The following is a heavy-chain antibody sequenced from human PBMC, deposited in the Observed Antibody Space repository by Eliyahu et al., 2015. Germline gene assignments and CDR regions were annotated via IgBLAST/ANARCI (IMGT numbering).Heavy chain of an antibody. D-gene: IGHD3-10*01. Sequence: LEWMGGIIPIFGTANYAQKFQGRVTITADKSTSTAYMELSSLRSEDTAVYYCARDGSRATMVQGVIINANWFDPWGQGTLVTVSS. V-gene: IGHV1-69*06. CDR2: IIPIFGTA. CDR3: ARDGSRATMVQGVIINANWFDP. J-gene: IGHJ5*02.